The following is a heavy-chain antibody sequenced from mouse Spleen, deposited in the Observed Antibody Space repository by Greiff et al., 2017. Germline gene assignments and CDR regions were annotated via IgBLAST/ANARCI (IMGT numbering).Heavy chain of an antibody. D-gene: IGHD1-1*02. CDR3: ARDKLSYWYFDV. V-gene: IGHV5-16*01. CDR1: GFTFSDYY. CDR2: INYDGSST. Sequence: DVQLVESEGGLVQPGSSMKLSCTASGFTFSDYYMAWVRQVPEKGLEWVANINYDGSSTYYLDSLKSRFIISRDNAKNILYLQMSSLKSEDTATYYCARDKLSYWYFDVWGAGTTVTVSS. J-gene: IGHJ1*01.